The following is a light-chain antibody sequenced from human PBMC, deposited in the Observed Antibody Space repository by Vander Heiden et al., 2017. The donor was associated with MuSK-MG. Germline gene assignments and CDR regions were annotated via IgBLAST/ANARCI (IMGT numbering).Light chain of an antibody. J-gene: IGKJ1*01. CDR2: KAS. Sequence: DIQMTKSPSTLSASVGDRVTITCRASQSISSWLAWYQQKPGKAPKLLIYKASSLESGVPSRFSGSGSGTEFTLTISSLQPDDFATYYCQQDNSYSRTFGQGTQVEI. CDR3: QQDNSYSRT. V-gene: IGKV1-5*03. CDR1: QSISSW.